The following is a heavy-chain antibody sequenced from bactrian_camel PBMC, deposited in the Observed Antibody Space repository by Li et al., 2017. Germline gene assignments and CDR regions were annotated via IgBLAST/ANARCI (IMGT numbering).Heavy chain of an antibody. Sequence: VESGGGLVQPGGSLRLSCAASGFTFTSYTVSWVRQAPGKGLEWVSGVNPGGVTYYADSVKGRFTISRDDAKNTVYLQMNSLKPEDTAVHYCVRDALWLARYYSTNDWAYWGQGTQVTVS. J-gene: IGHJ4*01. CDR1: GFTFTSYT. CDR2: VNPGGVT. V-gene: IGHV3S40*01. D-gene: IGHD4*01. CDR3: VRDALWLARYYSTNDWAY.